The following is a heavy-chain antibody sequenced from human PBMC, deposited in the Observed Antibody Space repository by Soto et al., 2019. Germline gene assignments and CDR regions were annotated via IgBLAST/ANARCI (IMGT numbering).Heavy chain of an antibody. Sequence: LRLSCAASGFTFSNAWMSWVRQAPGKGLEWVGRIKSKTDGGTTDYAAPVKGRFTISRDDSKNTLYLQMNSLKTEDTAVYYCTTRPRAPGAFDIWGQGTMVTVSS. J-gene: IGHJ3*02. CDR1: GFTFSNAW. CDR3: TTRPRAPGAFDI. CDR2: IKSKTDGGTT. V-gene: IGHV3-15*01.